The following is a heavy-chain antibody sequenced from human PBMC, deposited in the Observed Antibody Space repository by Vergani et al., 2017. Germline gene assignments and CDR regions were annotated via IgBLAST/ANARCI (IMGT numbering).Heavy chain of an antibody. CDR1: GFTLGDYA. J-gene: IGHJ1*01. Sequence: EVHLVESGGGLVQPGRSLRLSCSGSGFTLGDYAMTWVRQAPGKGLEWVAFIWSKPYGGTTEYAASVKGRFTISRDNSQNTVFLQMNSLRADDSAVYYCTKAGQYDSDNFHDSWGQGALVTVAS. CDR2: IWSKPYGGTT. D-gene: IGHD3-22*01. CDR3: TKAGQYDSDNFHDS. V-gene: IGHV3-49*04.